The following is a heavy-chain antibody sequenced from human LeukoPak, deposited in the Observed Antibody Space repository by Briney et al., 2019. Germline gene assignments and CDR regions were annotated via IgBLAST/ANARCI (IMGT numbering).Heavy chain of an antibody. CDR1: GGSISSGDYH. Sequence: SETLSLTCTVSGGSISSGDYHWSWIRQPPGGGLEWIGYIYYSGSTYYNPSLKSRVTISVDTSKNQFSLKLSSVTAADTAVYYCASRTYDSSGYYDGWGQGTLVTVSS. CDR3: ASRTYDSSGYYDG. D-gene: IGHD3-22*01. CDR2: IYYSGST. V-gene: IGHV4-30-4*01. J-gene: IGHJ4*02.